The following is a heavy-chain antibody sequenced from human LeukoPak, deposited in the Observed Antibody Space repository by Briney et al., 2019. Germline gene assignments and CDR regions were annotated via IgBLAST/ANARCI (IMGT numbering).Heavy chain of an antibody. CDR1: GFTFSSYA. CDR2: ISYDGSNK. V-gene: IGHV3-30-3*01. CDR3: ARDRHITMVRHGMDV. J-gene: IGHJ6*02. Sequence: GRSLRLSCAASGFTFSSYAMHWVRQAPGKGLEWVAVISYDGSNKYYADSVKGRFTISRDNAKNTLYLQMNSLRAEDTAVYYCARDRHITMVRHGMDVWGQGTTVTVSS. D-gene: IGHD3-10*01.